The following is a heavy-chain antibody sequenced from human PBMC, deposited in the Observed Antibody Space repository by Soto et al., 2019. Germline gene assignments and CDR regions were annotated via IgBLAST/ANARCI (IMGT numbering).Heavy chain of an antibody. Sequence: DVQLVESGGGLVQPGRSLRLSCAASGFTFDDYAMHWVRQAPGKGLEWVSGISWNSGSIGYADSVKGRFTISRDNAKNSLYLQMNSLRDEDTALYYCAKGYCSSTSCNGFDYWGQGTLVTVSS. CDR1: GFTFDDYA. D-gene: IGHD2-2*01. J-gene: IGHJ4*02. CDR2: ISWNSGSI. V-gene: IGHV3-9*01. CDR3: AKGYCSSTSCNGFDY.